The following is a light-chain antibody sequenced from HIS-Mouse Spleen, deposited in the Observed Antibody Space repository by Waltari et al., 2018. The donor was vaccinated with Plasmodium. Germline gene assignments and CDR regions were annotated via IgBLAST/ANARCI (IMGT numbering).Light chain of an antibody. CDR3: YSTDSSGNHRV. J-gene: IGLJ3*02. Sequence: SYELTQPPSVSVSPGQTARITCSGDALPNKYAYWYQQTSGQAPVLVIYEDRKRPSGIPERFSGSSSGTMATLTISGAQVEDEADYYCYSTDSSGNHRVFGGGTKLTVL. CDR1: ALPNKY. V-gene: IGLV3-10*01. CDR2: EDR.